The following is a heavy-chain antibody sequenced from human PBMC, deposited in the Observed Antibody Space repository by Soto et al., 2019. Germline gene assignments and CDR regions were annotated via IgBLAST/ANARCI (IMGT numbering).Heavy chain of an antibody. J-gene: IGHJ4*02. D-gene: IGHD3-10*01. V-gene: IGHV3-23*01. Sequence: EVQLLESGGGLVQPGGSLRLSCAASGFTFSSYAMNWVRQAPGKGLEWGSTISFSGVNRHYADSVKGRFTISRDNSKNTLDLQMNSLRAEDTAIYYCAKVGSGSYSAHSWGQGTLVTVSS. CDR2: ISFSGVNR. CDR3: AKVGSGSYSAHS. CDR1: GFTFSSYA.